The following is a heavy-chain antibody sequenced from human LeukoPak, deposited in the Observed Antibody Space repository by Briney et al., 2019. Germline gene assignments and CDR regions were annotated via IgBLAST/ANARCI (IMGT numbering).Heavy chain of an antibody. V-gene: IGHV4-61*02. CDR1: GGSISSGSYY. CDR2: IYTSGST. J-gene: IGHJ6*03. D-gene: IGHD1-26*01. Sequence: PSETLSLTCTVSGGSISSGSYYWSWIRQPAGKGLEWIGSIYTSGSTNYNPSLKGRVTISVDTSKNQFSLKLSSVTAADTAVYYCASSGSYSYYYYMDVWGKGTTVTVSS. CDR3: ASSGSYSYYYYMDV.